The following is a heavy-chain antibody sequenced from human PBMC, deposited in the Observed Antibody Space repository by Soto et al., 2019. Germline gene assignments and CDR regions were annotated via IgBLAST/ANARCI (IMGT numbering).Heavy chain of an antibody. CDR3: ASRPIAAAAVDHYFDY. CDR2: IYYSGST. Sequence: QVQLQESGPGLVKPSETLSLTCTVSGGSISSYYWSWIRQPPGKGLEWIGYIYYSGSTNYNPSLKSRVTISVDTSKNQFSLKLSSVTAADTAVYYCASRPIAAAAVDHYFDYWGQGTLVTVSS. V-gene: IGHV4-59*01. CDR1: GGSISSYY. D-gene: IGHD6-13*01. J-gene: IGHJ4*02.